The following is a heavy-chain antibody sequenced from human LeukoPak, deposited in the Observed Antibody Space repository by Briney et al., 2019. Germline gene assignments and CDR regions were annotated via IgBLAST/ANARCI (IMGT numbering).Heavy chain of an antibody. CDR3: ARGHYYYDSSGYMGYFDY. D-gene: IGHD3-22*01. CDR2: IYYSGST. J-gene: IGHJ4*02. Sequence: SETLSLTCTVSGGSISSYYWSWIRQPPGKGLEWIGYIYYSGSTNYNPSLKSRVTISVDTSKNQFSLKLSSVTAADTAVYYCARGHYYYDSSGYMGYFDYWGQGTLVTVSS. CDR1: GGSISSYY. V-gene: IGHV4-59*12.